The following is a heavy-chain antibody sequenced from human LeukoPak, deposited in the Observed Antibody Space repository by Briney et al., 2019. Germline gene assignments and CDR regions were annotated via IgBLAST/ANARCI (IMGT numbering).Heavy chain of an antibody. J-gene: IGHJ4*02. CDR2: IKQDGSET. CDR3: ARNWGYSYY. Sequence: GGSLRLSCEASGFTFSNFWMSWVRQPPGKGLEWVANIKQDGSETYYVDSVKGRFTISRDNAKNSLFLQMNSLRVEDTAVYYCARNWGYSYYWGQGTLVTVSS. CDR1: GFTFSNFW. D-gene: IGHD7-27*01. V-gene: IGHV3-7*01.